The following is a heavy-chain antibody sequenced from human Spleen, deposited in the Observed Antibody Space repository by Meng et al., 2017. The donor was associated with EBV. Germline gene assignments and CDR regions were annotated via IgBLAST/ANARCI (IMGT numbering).Heavy chain of an antibody. CDR1: GASCSGYY. V-gene: IGHV4-34*01. D-gene: IGHD4-17*01. J-gene: IGHJ5*02. Sequence: QVQLQQWGAGLFYRWETLYLTCAVHGASCSGYYRSWIRQSPGKGLQWIGEINHSGNTIYNPSLKSLVTISVDTSKLQFSLNLTSVTAADTAVYYCARGSGDYLKLDCFDPWGQGTLVTVSS. CDR3: ARGSGDYLKLDCFDP. CDR2: INHSGNT.